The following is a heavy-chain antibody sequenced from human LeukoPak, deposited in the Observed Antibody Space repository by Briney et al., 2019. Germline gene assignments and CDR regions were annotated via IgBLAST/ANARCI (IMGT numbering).Heavy chain of an antibody. CDR3: ARAHGELLGVVINDDYFDY. CDR1: GGTFSTNA. V-gene: IGHV1-69*13. J-gene: IGHJ4*02. D-gene: IGHD3-3*01. CDR2: IIPIFGTA. Sequence: ASVKASCKASGGTFSTNAISWVRQAPGQGLEWRGGIIPIFGTANYAQKFQGRVTITADESTSTAYMELSSLRSEDTAVYYCARAHGELLGVVINDDYFDYWGQGTLVTVSS.